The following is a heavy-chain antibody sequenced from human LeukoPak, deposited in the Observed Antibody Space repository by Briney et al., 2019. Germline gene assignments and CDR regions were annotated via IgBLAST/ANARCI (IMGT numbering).Heavy chain of an antibody. J-gene: IGHJ4*02. CDR3: ARDSTGYYVGSFDY. D-gene: IGHD3-9*01. CDR1: GGSISSSSYY. CDR2: IYYSGST. Sequence: SETLSLTCTVSGGSISSSSYYWGWIRQPPGKGLEWIGSIYYSGSTNYNPSLKSRVTISVDTSKNQFSLKLSSVTAADTAVYYCARDSTGYYVGSFDYWGQGTLVTVSS. V-gene: IGHV4-39*07.